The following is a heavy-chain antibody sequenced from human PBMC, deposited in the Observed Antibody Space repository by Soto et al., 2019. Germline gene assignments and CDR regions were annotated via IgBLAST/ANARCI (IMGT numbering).Heavy chain of an antibody. D-gene: IGHD3-16*01. CDR2: INHGGDI. V-gene: IGHV4-34*01. Sequence: QVLLQQWGAGLLKPSETLSLTCGVSGESVTSYYWSWIRQSPGKGLEWIGEINHGGDINYNPSFKSRVTMSIDASRNQFSLRLNSVTAADTAVYYCARGHDYIWTLGGQGTLVTVSS. J-gene: IGHJ4*02. CDR3: ARGHDYIWTL. CDR1: GESVTSYY.